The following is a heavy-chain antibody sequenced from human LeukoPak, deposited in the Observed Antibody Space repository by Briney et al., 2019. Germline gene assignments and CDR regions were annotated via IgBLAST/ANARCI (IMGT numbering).Heavy chain of an antibody. CDR3: ARGDGYNDGEYFQH. CDR1: GFTLSSHW. CDR2: INGEGSDT. V-gene: IGHV3-74*01. J-gene: IGHJ1*01. D-gene: IGHD5-24*01. Sequence: GGSLRLSCAASGFTLSSHWMHWVRQAPGKGLVWVSRINGEGSDTPYAASVKGRFTISRDNSKKTLYLQMNSLRVEDTAVYYCARGDGYNDGEYFQHWGQGTLVTVS.